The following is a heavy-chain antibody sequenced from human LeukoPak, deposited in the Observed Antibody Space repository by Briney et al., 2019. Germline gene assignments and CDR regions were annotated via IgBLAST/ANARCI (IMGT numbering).Heavy chain of an antibody. CDR2: IIPIFCTA. J-gene: IGHJ4*02. V-gene: IGHV1-69*13. CDR1: GGTFSSYA. D-gene: IGHD6-19*01. Sequence: SVKVSCKASGGTFSSYAISWVRQDPGHALEGTGGIIPIFCTANYAQKFQGRVTITADESTSTAYMGLSSLRSEDTAVYYCASRASDVAVAGTSGDYWGQGTLVTVSS. CDR3: ASRASDVAVAGTSGDY.